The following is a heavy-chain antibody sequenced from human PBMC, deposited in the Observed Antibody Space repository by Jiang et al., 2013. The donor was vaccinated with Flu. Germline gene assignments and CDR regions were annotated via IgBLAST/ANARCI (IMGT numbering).Heavy chain of an antibody. CDR1: GGSINSSYYY. D-gene: IGHD1-1*01. J-gene: IGHJ6*02. CDR3: ARQYWKAMDV. Sequence: PGLVKPSETLSLTCTVSGGSINSSYYYWGWIRQPPGKGLEWIGSIYYNGSTYYNPSLKSRVTISVDTSKNQFSLKLSSVTAADTAVYYCARQYWKAMDVWGQGTTVTVSS. CDR2: IYYNGST. V-gene: IGHV4-39*01.